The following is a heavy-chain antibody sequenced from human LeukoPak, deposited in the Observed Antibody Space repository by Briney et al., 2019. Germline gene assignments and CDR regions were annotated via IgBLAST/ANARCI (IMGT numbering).Heavy chain of an antibody. CDR2: IKQDGSEK. J-gene: IGHJ4*02. CDR1: RFTFSTYW. Sequence: QAGGSLRLSCAASRFTFSTYWMSWVRQAPGKGLEWVANIKQDGSEKYYVDSVKGRFTISRDNAKNSLYLQMNSLRAEDTAVYYCAREADDGVYYFDCWGQGTLVTVSS. CDR3: AREADDGVYYFDC. D-gene: IGHD5-24*01. V-gene: IGHV3-7*01.